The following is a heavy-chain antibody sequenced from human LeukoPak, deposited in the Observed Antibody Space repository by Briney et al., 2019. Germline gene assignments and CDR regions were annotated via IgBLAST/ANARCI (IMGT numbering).Heavy chain of an antibody. CDR2: ISSNGGGT. CDR1: GFTFSSYA. D-gene: IGHD2-8*01. Sequence: GGSLRLSCAASGFTFSSYAMHWVRQAPGKGLEYVSAISSNGGGTYYANSVKGRFTISRDNSKNTLYLQMGSLRAEDMAVYYCARLVVMVYAIYFDYWGQGTLVTVSS. CDR3: ARLVVMVYAIYFDY. J-gene: IGHJ4*02. V-gene: IGHV3-64*01.